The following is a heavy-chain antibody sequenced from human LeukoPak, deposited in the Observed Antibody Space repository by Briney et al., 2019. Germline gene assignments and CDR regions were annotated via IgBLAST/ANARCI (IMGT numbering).Heavy chain of an antibody. V-gene: IGHV1-18*01. CDR1: GYTFTTYG. Sequence: ASVKVSCKAPGYTFTTYGISWVRQAPGQGLEWMGWISAYNGNTNYAQKLQGRVTMTTDTSTSTAYMELRSLRSDDTAVYYCARAYYDILTGYCNWFDPWGQGTLVTVSS. CDR3: ARAYYDILTGYCNWFDP. CDR2: ISAYNGNT. D-gene: IGHD3-9*01. J-gene: IGHJ5*02.